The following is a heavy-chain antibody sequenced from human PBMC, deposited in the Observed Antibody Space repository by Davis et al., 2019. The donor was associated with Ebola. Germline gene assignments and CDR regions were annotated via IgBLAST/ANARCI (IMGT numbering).Heavy chain of an antibody. CDR2: IKQDGSEK. Sequence: GESLKISCAASGFTFSHYWMSWVRQAPGKGLEWVANIKQDGSEKYCVDSVRGRFTISRDNTKNSLYLQMNSLRAEDTAVYYCASLSRIAALSHWYFELWGRGTLVTVSS. J-gene: IGHJ2*01. CDR1: GFTFSHYW. D-gene: IGHD6-6*01. V-gene: IGHV3-7*01. CDR3: ASLSRIAALSHWYFEL.